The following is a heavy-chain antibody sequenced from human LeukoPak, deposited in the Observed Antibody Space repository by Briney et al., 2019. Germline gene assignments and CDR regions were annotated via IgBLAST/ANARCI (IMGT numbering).Heavy chain of an antibody. J-gene: IGHJ6*03. CDR1: GYIFTSYY. CDR3: ARGRSLYCSSTSCPEAYYYYYYMDV. V-gene: IGHV1-46*01. D-gene: IGHD2-2*01. Sequence: ASVKVSCKASGYIFTSYYIHWVRQAPGQGLEWMGIINPSGGTTNYAQKLQGRITMTSDTSTSTVYMELSSLRSEDTAVYYCARGRSLYCSSTSCPEAYYYYYYMDVWGKGTTVTISS. CDR2: INPSGGTT.